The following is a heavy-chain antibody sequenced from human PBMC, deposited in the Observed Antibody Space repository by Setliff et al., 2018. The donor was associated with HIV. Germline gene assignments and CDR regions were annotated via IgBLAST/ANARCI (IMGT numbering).Heavy chain of an antibody. CDR3: ARGHPNSSRSSLVY. CDR2: IYYSGTT. D-gene: IGHD6-6*01. V-gene: IGHV4-59*01. J-gene: IGHJ4*02. Sequence: LSLTCTVSGDSISNYYWTWIRQPPGKGLEWIGYIYYSGTTNYNPSLKSRVTISVDTSKNQFSLKLTSVIAADTAVYYCARGHPNSSRSSLVYWGQGTLVTVSS. CDR1: GDSISNYY.